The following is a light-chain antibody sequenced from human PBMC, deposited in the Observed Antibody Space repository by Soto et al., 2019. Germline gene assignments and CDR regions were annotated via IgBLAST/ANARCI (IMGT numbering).Light chain of an antibody. Sequence: DVVMTKSPLSLPVTLGQPASISCRSSQSLVYSDGNTYLNWFQQRPGQSPRRLIYKVSNRDSGVPDRFSGSGSGTDFTLKISRVEAEDVGVYYCMQGTHWPPWTFGQGTKVDIK. V-gene: IGKV2-30*01. CDR2: KVS. J-gene: IGKJ1*01. CDR1: QSLVYSDGNTY. CDR3: MQGTHWPPWT.